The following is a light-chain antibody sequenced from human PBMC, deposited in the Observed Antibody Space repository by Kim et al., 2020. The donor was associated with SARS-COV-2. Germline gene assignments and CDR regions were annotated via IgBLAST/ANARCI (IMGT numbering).Light chain of an antibody. J-gene: IGLJ3*02. CDR1: KLGDKY. CDR2: QNI. V-gene: IGLV3-1*01. CDR3: QAWDSSTGVV. Sequence: SYELTQPPSVSVSPGQTASITCSGEKLGDKYACWYQQKPGQSPVLVIYQNIKRPSGIPERFSASNSGNTATLTISGAQAMDEADYYCQAWDSSTGVVFGGGTQLTVL.